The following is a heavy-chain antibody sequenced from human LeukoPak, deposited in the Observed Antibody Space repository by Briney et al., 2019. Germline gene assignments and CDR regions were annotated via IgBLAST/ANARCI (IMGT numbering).Heavy chain of an antibody. CDR3: ARAGNYYFDL. CDR2: VNADGRTI. D-gene: IGHD1-7*01. J-gene: IGHJ2*01. Sequence: GGSLRLSCAASGFTFSSSWMHWVRQGPGKGLVWVARVNADGRTINYADSVKGRFTISRDNAKNTLYLQMNSLRTEDAAVYYCARAGNYYFDLWGRCTQVTVSS. V-gene: IGHV3-74*01. CDR1: GFTFSSSW.